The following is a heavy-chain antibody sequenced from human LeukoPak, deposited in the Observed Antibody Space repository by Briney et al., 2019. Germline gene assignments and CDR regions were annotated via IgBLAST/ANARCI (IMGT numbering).Heavy chain of an antibody. CDR2: INHSRST. J-gene: IGHJ4*02. CDR1: SGSFSGYY. V-gene: IGHV4-34*01. CDR3: ARQRGYNYGLFDY. Sequence: SETLSLTCAVYSGSFSGYYWSWIRQPPGKGLEWIGEINHSRSTNYNPSLKSRVTISVDTSKNQFSLKLSSVTAADTAVYYCARQRGYNYGLFDYWGQGTLVTVSS. D-gene: IGHD5-18*01.